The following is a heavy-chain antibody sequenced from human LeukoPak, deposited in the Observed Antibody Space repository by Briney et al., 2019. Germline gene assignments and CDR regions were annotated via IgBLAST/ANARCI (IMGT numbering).Heavy chain of an antibody. Sequence: SETLSLTCAVYGGSFSVYYWSWIRQPPGKGLEYIGEINHSGSTNYNPSLKSRVTISADTSKNQFSLILRSVTAADTAVYYCARGGPGYSSFLRGQGTLVSVSS. D-gene: IGHD6-19*01. J-gene: IGHJ4*02. CDR3: ARGGPGYSSFL. CDR2: INHSGST. CDR1: GGSFSVYY. V-gene: IGHV4-34*01.